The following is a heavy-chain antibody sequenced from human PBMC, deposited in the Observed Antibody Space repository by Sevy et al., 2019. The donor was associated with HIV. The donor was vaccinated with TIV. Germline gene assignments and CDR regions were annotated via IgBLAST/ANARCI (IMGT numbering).Heavy chain of an antibody. D-gene: IGHD3-3*01. CDR1: GFTFSSYA. CDR3: SKADFWSAYYPYYFDY. V-gene: IGHV3-23*01. Sequence: GGSLRLSCAASGFTFSSYAMSWVRQAPGKGLEWVSAISGSGGSTYYADSVKGRFTISRDNSKNTLYLQMNSLRAEDTAVYYCSKADFWSAYYPYYFDYWGQGTLVTVSS. J-gene: IGHJ4*02. CDR2: ISGSGGST.